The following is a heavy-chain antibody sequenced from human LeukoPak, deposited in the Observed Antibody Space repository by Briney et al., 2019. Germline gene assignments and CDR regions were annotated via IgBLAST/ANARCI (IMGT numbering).Heavy chain of an antibody. CDR1: GYTFTSYA. J-gene: IGHJ4*02. Sequence: ASVKVSCKASGYTFTSYAMNWVRQAPGQGLEWMGWINTNTGNPTYAQGFTGRFVFSLDTSVSTAYLQISSLKAEDTAVYYCARVVYTMIDRDYYFDYWGQGTLVTVSS. CDR3: ARVVYTMIDRDYYFDY. CDR2: INTNTGNP. D-gene: IGHD3-22*01. V-gene: IGHV7-4-1*02.